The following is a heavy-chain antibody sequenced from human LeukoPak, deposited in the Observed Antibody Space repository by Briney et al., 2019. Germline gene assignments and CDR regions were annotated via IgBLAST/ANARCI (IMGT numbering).Heavy chain of an antibody. J-gene: IGHJ4*02. D-gene: IGHD3-10*01. CDR1: GFSFVGHA. CDR3: AKNRGYGSGSYRHFDH. CDR2: ISYDGSNT. Sequence: GGSLRLSCAASGFSFVGHAMHWVRQAPGKGLEWVALISYDGSNTYYADSVKGRFSISRESSKNTLYLQMNSLRAEDTAIYYCAKNRGYGSGSYRHFDHWGQGTLVTVSS. V-gene: IGHV3-30*18.